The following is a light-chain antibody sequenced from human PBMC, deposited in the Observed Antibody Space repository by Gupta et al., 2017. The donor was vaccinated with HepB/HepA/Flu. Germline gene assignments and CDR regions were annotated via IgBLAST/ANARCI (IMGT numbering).Light chain of an antibody. Sequence: QSALTHPASVSECPGQSITISCTGTSSDVGGYNYVSWYQQHPGKAPKLIIHDVSNRPSGVSNRFSGSKSGNTASLTISGLQAEDETDYYCSSYTSSNTYVFGSGTKVTVL. V-gene: IGLV2-14*03. CDR2: DVS. CDR1: SSDVGGYNY. CDR3: SSYTSSNTYV. J-gene: IGLJ1*01.